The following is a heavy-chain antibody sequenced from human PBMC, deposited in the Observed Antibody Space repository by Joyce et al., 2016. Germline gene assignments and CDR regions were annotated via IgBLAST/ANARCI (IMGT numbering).Heavy chain of an antibody. D-gene: IGHD3-3*01. CDR2: IHHRGRT. CDR3: ARGNDYDYWSGYEAHYFDY. V-gene: IGHV4-59*01. J-gene: IGHJ4*02. CDR1: GGSISSYY. Sequence: QVQLQESGPGLVKPSETLSLSCTVSGGSISSYYWSWIRQPPGKGLEWIGYIHHRGRTNYNPTHKSRVTISVDTSKNEFSLKMTSVTAADTAVYYCARGNDYDYWSGYEAHYFDYWGQGTLVTVSS.